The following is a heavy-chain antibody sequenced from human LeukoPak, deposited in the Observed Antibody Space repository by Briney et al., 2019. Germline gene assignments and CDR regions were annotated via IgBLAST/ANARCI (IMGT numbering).Heavy chain of an antibody. Sequence: SETLSLTCTVSGGSISSGDYYWSWLRQPPGKGLEWIGYIYSSGSTSYNPSLKSRVTISLDTSKTQFSLKLSSVTAADTAVYYCARGPVTKPTAIFGVVTAPPRYEDVWGQGTTVTVSS. V-gene: IGHV4-30-4*01. CDR3: ARGPVTKPTAIFGVVTAPPRYEDV. CDR1: GGSISSGDYY. CDR2: IYSSGST. J-gene: IGHJ6*02. D-gene: IGHD3-3*01.